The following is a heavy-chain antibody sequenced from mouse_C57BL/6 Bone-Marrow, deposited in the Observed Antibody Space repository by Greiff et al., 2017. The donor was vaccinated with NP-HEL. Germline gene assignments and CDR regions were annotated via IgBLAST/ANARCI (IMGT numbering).Heavy chain of an antibody. CDR3: ASYGYRGYWYVDV. V-gene: IGHV2-2*01. Sequence: QVQLKQSGPGLVQPSQRLSIPCTVSGFSLTSSGVHWVRQSPGKGLAWLGVIWSGGSPDYNAAFISKLRLSKDNSKSQVFVKMNSLQADDTAIYYWASYGYRGYWYVDVGGTGTTVTVSS. J-gene: IGHJ1*03. CDR2: IWSGGSP. CDR1: GFSLTSSG. D-gene: IGHD2-2*01.